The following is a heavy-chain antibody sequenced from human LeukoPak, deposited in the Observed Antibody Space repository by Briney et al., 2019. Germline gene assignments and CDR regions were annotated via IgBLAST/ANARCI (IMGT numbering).Heavy chain of an antibody. CDR1: GGSFSGYY. CDR2: IYYSGST. D-gene: IGHD3-10*01. Sequence: SETLSLTCAVYGGSFSGYYWSWIRQPPGKGLEWIGYIYYSGSTNYNPSLKSRVTISVDTSKNQFSLKLSSVTAADTAVYYCARDRSYLDYWGQGTLVTVSS. V-gene: IGHV4-59*01. CDR3: ARDRSYLDY. J-gene: IGHJ4*02.